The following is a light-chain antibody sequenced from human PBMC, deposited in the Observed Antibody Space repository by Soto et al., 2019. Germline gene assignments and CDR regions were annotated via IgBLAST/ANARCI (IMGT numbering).Light chain of an antibody. CDR1: QSVNIN. Sequence: EIVMTQSPVTLSASPGERVTLSCRASQSVNINLAWYQQRHGQAPRVLIYEASNRASGIPDKFSGCGSGTDFTLTISGLEPDDFALFFCQQYKDWPPLTFGGGTRVEIK. CDR2: EAS. V-gene: IGKV3D-15*01. J-gene: IGKJ4*01. CDR3: QQYKDWPPLT.